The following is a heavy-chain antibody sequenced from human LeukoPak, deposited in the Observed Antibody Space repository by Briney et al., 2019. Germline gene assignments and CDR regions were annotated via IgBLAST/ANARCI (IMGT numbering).Heavy chain of an antibody. CDR2: ISSGSGSI. CDR3: ASVQGGAVNY. V-gene: IGHV3-48*02. CDR1: GFSFSSYS. J-gene: IGHJ4*02. D-gene: IGHD6-19*01. Sequence: GGPLRLSCAASGFSFSSYSMHWVGQAPGKGPEWVSYISSGSGSIYYADSVKGRFTISRDNAKNSLDLQMNSLRDEDTAVYYCASVQGGAVNYWGQGTLVTVSS.